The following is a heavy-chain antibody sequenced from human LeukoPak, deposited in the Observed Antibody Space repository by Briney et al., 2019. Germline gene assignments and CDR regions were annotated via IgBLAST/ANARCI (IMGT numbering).Heavy chain of an antibody. CDR1: GYTFTAYH. V-gene: IGHV1-2*06. CDR2: INPSSGDT. D-gene: IGHD6-13*01. J-gene: IGHJ4*02. Sequence: ASVKVSCKPSGYTFTAYHIHWVRQAPGQGLEWMGRINPSSGDTNFAQKFQGRVTMTRDTSITTAYMDLSSLTPDDSAVYFCARDQGSLTRSWYTGYWGQGTQVTVSS. CDR3: ARDQGSLTRSWYTGY.